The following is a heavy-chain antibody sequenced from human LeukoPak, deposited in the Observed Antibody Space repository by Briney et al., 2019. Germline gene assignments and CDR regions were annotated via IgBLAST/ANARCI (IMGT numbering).Heavy chain of an antibody. CDR2: TYSGGTT. CDR1: GFIVSSNY. CDR3: ARGSHDSGDSYLDY. D-gene: IGHD4-17*01. J-gene: IGHJ4*02. Sequence: GGSLRLSCAASGFIVSSNYMTWIRQAPGKGLERASVTYSGGTTYYADSVKGRFTISSDNSKNTLYLQMNSLRVEDTAMYYCARGSHDSGDSYLDYWGQGTLVTVSS. V-gene: IGHV3-53*01.